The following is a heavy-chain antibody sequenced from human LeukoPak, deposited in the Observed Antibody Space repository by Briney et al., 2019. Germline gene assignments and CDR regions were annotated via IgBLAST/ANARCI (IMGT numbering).Heavy chain of an antibody. CDR1: GGSISLYH. V-gene: IGHV4-59*01. CDR3: ARDDSGSYHQLGV. CDR2: IYYSGST. Sequence: SETLSLTCTVSGGSISLYHWSWIRQPPGKGLEWIGYIYYSGSTNYNPSLKSRVTISVDTSKNQFSLKLISVTAADTAVYYCARDDSGSYHQLGVWGQGTTVTVSS. D-gene: IGHD1-26*01. J-gene: IGHJ6*02.